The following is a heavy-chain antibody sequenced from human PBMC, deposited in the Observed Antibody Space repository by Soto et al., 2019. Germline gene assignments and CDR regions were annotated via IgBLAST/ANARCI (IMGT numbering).Heavy chain of an antibody. D-gene: IGHD5-18*01. CDR2: IKQDGSEK. CDR3: ARDGVDTAMVHFDY. J-gene: IGHJ4*02. CDR1: GFTFSSYW. V-gene: IGHV3-7*01. Sequence: PGGSLRLSCAASGFTFSSYWMSWVRQAPGKGLEWVANIKQDGSEKYYVDSVKGRFTISRDNAKNSLYLQMNSLRAEDTAVYYCARDGVDTAMVHFDYWGQGTLVTVS.